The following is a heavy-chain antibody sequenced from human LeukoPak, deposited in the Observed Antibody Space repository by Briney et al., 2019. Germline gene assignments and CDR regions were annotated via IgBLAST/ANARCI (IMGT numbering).Heavy chain of an antibody. CDR2: INPNSGGA. CDR3: ARDSDYDFWSGYFYYYYGMDV. CDR1: GYTFTGYY. V-gene: IGHV1-2*02. D-gene: IGHD3-3*01. Sequence: GASVKVSCKASGYTFTGYYMHWVRQAPGQGLEWMGWINPNSGGANYAQKFQGRVTMTRDTSISTAYMELSRLRSDDTAVYYCARDSDYDFWSGYFYYYYGMDVWGRGTTVTVSS. J-gene: IGHJ6*02.